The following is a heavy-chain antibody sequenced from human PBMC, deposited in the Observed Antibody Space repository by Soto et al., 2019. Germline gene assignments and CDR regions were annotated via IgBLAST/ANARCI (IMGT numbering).Heavy chain of an antibody. CDR3: AKVMYTWNDVAAFDS. CDR2: IGVTEGST. CDR1: RFTFSNFA. V-gene: IGHV3-23*01. D-gene: IGHD1-1*01. Sequence: GGLLRLSCAASRFTFSNFAMSWFRPAPGNGLEWISTIGVTEGSTYYSDSVKGRFTNSRDNSKSTLYLQMNSLGGGDTALYYCAKVMYTWNDVAAFDSWGQGTLVTVSS. J-gene: IGHJ4*02.